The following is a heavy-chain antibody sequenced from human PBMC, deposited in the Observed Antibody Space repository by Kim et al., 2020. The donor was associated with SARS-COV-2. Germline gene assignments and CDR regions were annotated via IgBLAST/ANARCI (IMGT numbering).Heavy chain of an antibody. J-gene: IGHJ3*02. CDR3: ARAPTLFGVVIGAFDI. Sequence: SLKSRVTISVDTSRNQFSLQLSSVTAADTAVYSCARAPTLFGVVIGAFDIWGQGTMVTVSS. D-gene: IGHD3-3*01. V-gene: IGHV4-31*02.